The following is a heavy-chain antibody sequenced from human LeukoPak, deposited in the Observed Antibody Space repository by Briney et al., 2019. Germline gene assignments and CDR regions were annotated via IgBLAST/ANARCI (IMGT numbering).Heavy chain of an antibody. CDR3: ATISSAWYVY. V-gene: IGHV1-2*02. D-gene: IGHD6-19*01. Sequence: GASVMVSCKASGYTFTGYYIHWVRQAPGQGLEWMGWINPHSGGTNYAQKFQGRVTMTRDTSISTAYMELSSLRSDDTAVYFCATISSAWYVYWGQGTLVTVSS. CDR2: INPHSGGT. CDR1: GYTFTGYY. J-gene: IGHJ4*02.